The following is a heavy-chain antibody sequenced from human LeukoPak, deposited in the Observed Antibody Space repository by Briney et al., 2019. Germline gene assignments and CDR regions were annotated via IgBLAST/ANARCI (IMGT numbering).Heavy chain of an antibody. V-gene: IGHV1-69*01. J-gene: IGHJ5*02. CDR3: ARTPLGDGYKGWFDP. D-gene: IGHD5-24*01. Sequence: AGKVSCKTSGGTFSSYVISWVRQAPGQGLEWMGAIIHMFGTRKYAQKFQGRVTITADDSTSAAYMELSSLRSEDTAVYYCARTPLGDGYKGWFDPWGQGTLVTVSS. CDR1: GGTFSSYV. CDR2: IIHMFGTR.